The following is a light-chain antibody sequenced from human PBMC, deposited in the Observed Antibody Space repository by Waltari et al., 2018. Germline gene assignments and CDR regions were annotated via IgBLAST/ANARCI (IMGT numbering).Light chain of an antibody. CDR1: ILRTFY. V-gene: IGLV3-19*01. CDR3: SSRDISGDVV. Sequence: SSELTQDPAVSVALGQTVRITCHGHILRTFYANWCRQHPGQAPELVIYGKNNRPSGIPDRFSASSSGTTTSLTITGAQAEDEADYYCSSRDISGDVVFGGGTELTVL. J-gene: IGLJ2*01. CDR2: GKN.